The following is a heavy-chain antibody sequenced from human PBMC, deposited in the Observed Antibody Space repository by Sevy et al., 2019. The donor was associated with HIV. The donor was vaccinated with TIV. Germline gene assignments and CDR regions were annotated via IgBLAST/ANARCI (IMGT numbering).Heavy chain of an antibody. Sequence: GGSLRLSCAASGFTVSSNYMSWVRQAPGKGQEWVSVIYSGGSTYYADSVKGRFTISRDNSKNTLYLQMNSLRAEDTAVYYCARGMDGNDAFDIWGQGTMVTVSS. D-gene: IGHD1-26*01. V-gene: IGHV3-53*01. CDR3: ARGMDGNDAFDI. CDR2: IYSGGST. CDR1: GFTVSSNY. J-gene: IGHJ3*02.